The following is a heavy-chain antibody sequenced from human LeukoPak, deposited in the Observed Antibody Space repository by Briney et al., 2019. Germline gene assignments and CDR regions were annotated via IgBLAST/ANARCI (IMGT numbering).Heavy chain of an antibody. J-gene: IGHJ6*02. CDR3: AKDQGSSPGYYYYYGMDV. V-gene: IGHV3-30*18. CDR1: GFTFSSYG. Sequence: PGRSLRRSCAASGFTFSSYGMHWVRQAPGKGLEWVAVISYDGSNKYYADSVKGRFTISRDNSKNTLYLQMNSLRAEDTAVYYCAKDQGSSPGYYYYYGMDVWGQGTTVTVSS. D-gene: IGHD6-6*01. CDR2: ISYDGSNK.